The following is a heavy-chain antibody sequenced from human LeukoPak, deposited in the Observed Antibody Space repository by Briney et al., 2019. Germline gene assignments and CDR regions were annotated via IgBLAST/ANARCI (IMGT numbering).Heavy chain of an antibody. CDR1: GYTFTSYY. J-gene: IGHJ5*02. V-gene: IGHV1-46*01. Sequence: ASVKVSCKASGYTFTSYYMHWVRQAPAQGLEWMGIINPSGGSTSYAQKFQGRVTMTRDMSTSTVYMELSSLRSEDTAVYYCARYPGIAAAGKGNWFDPWGQGTLVTVSS. CDR2: INPSGGST. D-gene: IGHD6-13*01. CDR3: ARYPGIAAAGKGNWFDP.